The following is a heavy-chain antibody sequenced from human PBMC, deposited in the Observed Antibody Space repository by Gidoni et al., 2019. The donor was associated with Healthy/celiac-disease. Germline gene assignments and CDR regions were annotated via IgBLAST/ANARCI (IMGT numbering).Heavy chain of an antibody. J-gene: IGHJ4*02. D-gene: IGHD2-2*01. CDR1: GGSFSGYY. V-gene: IGHV4-34*01. Sequence: QVQLQQWGAGLLKPSETLSLTCAVYGGSFSGYYWSWIRQPPGKGLEWIGEINHSGSTNYNPSLKSRVTISVDTSKNQFSRKLSSVTAADTAVYYCARGRPDIVVVPAALFDDWGQGTLVTVSS. CDR2: INHSGST. CDR3: ARGRPDIVVVPAALFDD.